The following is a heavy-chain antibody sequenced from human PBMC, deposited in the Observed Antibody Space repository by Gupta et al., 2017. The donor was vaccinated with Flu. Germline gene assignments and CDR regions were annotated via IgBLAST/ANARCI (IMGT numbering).Heavy chain of an antibody. CDR2: IWYDGSNK. V-gene: IGHV3-33*01. CDR1: ASTFSSSA. CDR3: ARDEIFGYSSGGYRWELLGFDY. D-gene: IGHD6-19*01. Sequence: QVQLVESGGGVVQPGRSLRLPCPASASTFSSSAMPCVRQPPAQGREWVAVIWYDGSNKDYADSVKGRFTISRDNSKNTLYLQMNSLRAEDTAVYYCARDEIFGYSSGGYRWELLGFDYWGQGTLVTVSS. J-gene: IGHJ4*02.